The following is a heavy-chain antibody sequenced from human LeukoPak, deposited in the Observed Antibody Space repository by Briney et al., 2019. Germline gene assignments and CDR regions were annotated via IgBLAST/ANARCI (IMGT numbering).Heavy chain of an antibody. CDR2: IYYSGSI. CDR3: ARDGGCSGGSCYPPGYYGMDV. J-gene: IGHJ6*02. V-gene: IGHV4-61*01. Sequence: SETLSLTCTVSGGSVSSGSYYWSWIRQPPGKGLEWIGYIYYSGSINYNPSLKSRVTISVDTSKNQFSLKLSSVTAADTAVYYCARDGGCSGGSCYPPGYYGMDVWGQGTTVTVSS. CDR1: GGSVSSGSYY. D-gene: IGHD2-15*01.